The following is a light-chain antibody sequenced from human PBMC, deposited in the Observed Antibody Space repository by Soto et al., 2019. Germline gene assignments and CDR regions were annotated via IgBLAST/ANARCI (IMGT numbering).Light chain of an antibody. CDR2: GTS. CDR1: QSFSRN. CDR3: QQYYNWTLT. V-gene: IGKV3-15*01. Sequence: ELLMTQCPATLSVSPGERATLSCRASQSFSRNVAWYQQKHGQAPRLLIYGTSTRVTGIPARLSGSGYGTELTLTISSMKYEDFAVYYCQQYYNWTLTFGGGTKVDIK. J-gene: IGKJ4*01.